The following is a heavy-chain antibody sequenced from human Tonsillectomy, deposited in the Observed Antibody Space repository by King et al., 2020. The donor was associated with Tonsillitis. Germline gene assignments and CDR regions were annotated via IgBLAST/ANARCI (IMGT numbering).Heavy chain of an antibody. CDR2: ISGSGGST. J-gene: IGHJ4*02. CDR1: GFTFSSYA. CDR3: AKGSGYSGYDYVYFDY. V-gene: IGHV3-23*04. D-gene: IGHD5-12*01. Sequence: VQLVESGGGLVQPGGSLRLSCAASGFTFSSYAMSWVRQAPGKGLEWVSAISGSGGSTYYADSVKGRFTISRDNSKNTLYLQMNSLRAEDTAVYYCAKGSGYSGYDYVYFDYWGQGTLVTVSS.